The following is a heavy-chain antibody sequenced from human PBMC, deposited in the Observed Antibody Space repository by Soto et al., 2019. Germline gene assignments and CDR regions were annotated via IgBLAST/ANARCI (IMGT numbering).Heavy chain of an antibody. J-gene: IGHJ4*02. CDR3: ARDRKKYIAAPGPTDY. Sequence: GASVKVSCKASGYTFTGYYMHWVRQAPGQVLEWLGWINPNSGGTNYAQKFQGRVTMTRDTSISTAYMELSRLRSDDTAVYYCARDRKKYIAAPGPTDYCGKATLLTVSS. CDR1: GYTFTGYY. CDR2: INPNSGGT. D-gene: IGHD6-13*01. V-gene: IGHV1-2*02.